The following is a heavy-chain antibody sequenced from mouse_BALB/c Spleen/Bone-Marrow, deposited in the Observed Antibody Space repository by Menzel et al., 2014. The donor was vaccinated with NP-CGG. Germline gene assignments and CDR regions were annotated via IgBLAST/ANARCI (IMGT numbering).Heavy chain of an antibody. CDR1: GFTFNSNT. Sequence: EVQMVESGGGLVQPGGSLRLSCAASGFTFNSNTMSWVRQTPEKRLEWVAYITNGGGATYYLDTVKGRFTISRDSAKNTLYLQMSSLKSEDTAMYYCARPRYPFYVMDSWGQGTSVTVSS. V-gene: IGHV5-12-2*01. CDR2: ITNGGGAT. J-gene: IGHJ4*01. D-gene: IGHD2-14*01. CDR3: ARPRYPFYVMDS.